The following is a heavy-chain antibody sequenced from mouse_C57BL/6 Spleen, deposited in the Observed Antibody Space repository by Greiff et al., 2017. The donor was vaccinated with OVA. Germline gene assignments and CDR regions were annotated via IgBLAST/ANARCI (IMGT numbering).Heavy chain of an antibody. V-gene: IGHV1-55*01. CDR1: GYTFTIYW. J-gene: IGHJ4*01. CDR2: IYPGSGST. Sequence: VQLQQSGAELVKPGASVKMSCKASGYTFTIYWITWVKQRPGQGLEWIGDIYPGSGSTNYNEKFKSKATLTVDTSSSTAYMQLSSLTSEDSAVYYCAMGLRPGYYAMDYWGQGTSVTVSS. D-gene: IGHD2-4*01. CDR3: AMGLRPGYYAMDY.